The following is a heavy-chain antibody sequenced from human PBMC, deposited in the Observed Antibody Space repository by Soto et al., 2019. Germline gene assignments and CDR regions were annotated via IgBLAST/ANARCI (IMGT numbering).Heavy chain of an antibody. J-gene: IGHJ4*02. V-gene: IGHV4-59*02. CDR1: GASVTNYC. D-gene: IGHD3-10*01. CDR2: ISYGGTT. Sequence: SETLSLTCSVSGASVTNYCWSWIRQSPGKGLEWIGYISYGGTTNFNSSLKGRVTVSVDMSKNQFSLTLNSVTAADTAVYYCAMYYGHGQDYWGQGTLVTVSS. CDR3: AMYYGHGQDY.